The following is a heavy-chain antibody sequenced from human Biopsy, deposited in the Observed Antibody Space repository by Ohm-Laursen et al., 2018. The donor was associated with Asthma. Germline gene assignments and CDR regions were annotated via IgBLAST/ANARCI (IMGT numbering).Heavy chain of an antibody. V-gene: IGHV1-69*13. J-gene: IGHJ6*02. CDR2: IITVFGIT. CDR1: GGTFSNFA. D-gene: IGHD6-19*01. Sequence: SVKVSCKAPGGTFSNFAISWVREAPGQGLEWLGGIITVFGITNYAPKFQGRVIFTADESTSIAFMVVTSLRSEDTAIYYCARCQVGYSSGWSLLLKKIYYSGMDVWGQGTAVTVSS. CDR3: ARCQVGYSSGWSLLLKKIYYSGMDV.